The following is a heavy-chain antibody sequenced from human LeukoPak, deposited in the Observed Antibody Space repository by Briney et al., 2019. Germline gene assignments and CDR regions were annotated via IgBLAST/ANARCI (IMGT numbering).Heavy chain of an antibody. V-gene: IGHV1-3*01. CDR3: ARDGIQLWSSGYYGMDV. CDR1: GYTFTSYA. J-gene: IGHJ6*02. CDR2: INAGNGNT. Sequence: ASVKVSCKASGYTFTSYAMHWVRQAPGQRLEWMGWINAGNGNTKYSQKFQGRVTITRDTSASTAYMELSSLRSEDTAVYYCARDGIQLWSSGYYGMDVWGQGTTVTVSS. D-gene: IGHD5-18*01.